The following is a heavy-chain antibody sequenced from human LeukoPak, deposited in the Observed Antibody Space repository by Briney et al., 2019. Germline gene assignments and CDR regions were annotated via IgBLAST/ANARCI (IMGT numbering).Heavy chain of an antibody. CDR3: SRDTGFGEFHLDY. J-gene: IGHJ4*02. CDR1: GFTFSSYS. CDR2: ISSSSSYI. V-gene: IGHV3-21*01. D-gene: IGHD3-10*01. Sequence: PGGSLRLSCAASGFTFSSYSMNWVRHAPGKGLEWVSSISSSSSYIYYADSVKGRFTISRDSAKNSLYLQMNSLRAEDTAVYYCSRDTGFGEFHLDYWGEGTLVSVSS.